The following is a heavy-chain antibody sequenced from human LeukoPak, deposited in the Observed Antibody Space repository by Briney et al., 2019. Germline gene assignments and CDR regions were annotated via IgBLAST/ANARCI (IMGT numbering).Heavy chain of an antibody. CDR1: GFTVTSNY. V-gene: IGHV3-53*01. Sequence: PGGSLRLSCAASGFTVTSNYMNWVRRAPGKGLEWVSLIYGGGTIHYADSVKGRFTISRDSSENSLYLQMNSLRAEGTAVYYCAKGPRPGSSGYPNLDSWGQGTLVTVSS. J-gene: IGHJ4*02. CDR2: IYGGGTI. D-gene: IGHD3-22*01. CDR3: AKGPRPGSSGYPNLDS.